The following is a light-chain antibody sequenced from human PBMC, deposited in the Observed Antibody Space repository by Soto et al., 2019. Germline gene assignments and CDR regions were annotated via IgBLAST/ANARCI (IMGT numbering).Light chain of an antibody. Sequence: QSALTQPPSASGSAGQSVTISCTGTRSDVGEYNYVSWYQQYPGKAPKLMIYDVSKRPSGVPDRFSGFKSGNTASLTVSGLQAEDEADYYCSSYAGSTNLVFGGGTKLTVL. J-gene: IGLJ3*02. CDR2: DVS. V-gene: IGLV2-8*01. CDR3: SSYAGSTNLV. CDR1: RSDVGEYNY.